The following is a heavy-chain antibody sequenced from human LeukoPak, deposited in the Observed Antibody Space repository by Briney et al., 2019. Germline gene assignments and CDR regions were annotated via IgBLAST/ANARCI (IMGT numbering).Heavy chain of an antibody. Sequence: GGSLRLSCEGSGFTFSNYWMSWVRQAPGKGLEWVANIQQHGSETYYGDSVKGRFTISRDNAKNSLYLQMTSLRAEDTAVYYCATYSSSNGREFQYWGQGTLVTVSS. J-gene: IGHJ1*01. CDR3: ATYSSSNGREFQY. CDR2: IQQHGSET. D-gene: IGHD2-2*01. CDR1: GFTFSNYW. V-gene: IGHV3-7*01.